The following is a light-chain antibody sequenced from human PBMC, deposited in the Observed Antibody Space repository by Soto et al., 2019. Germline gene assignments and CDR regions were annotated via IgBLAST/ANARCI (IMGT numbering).Light chain of an antibody. CDR2: DTS. V-gene: IGLV7-46*01. J-gene: IGLJ2*01. Sequence: QAVVTQEPSLTVSPGGTVTLTCGSSTGAVTSNHHPYWFQQKAGQAPRTLIYDTSNKHSWTPARFSGSLLGDKAALTLSGXXPXXXAQYYCLLSYNAARVFGGGTKLTVL. CDR1: TGAVTSNHH. CDR3: LLSYNAARV.